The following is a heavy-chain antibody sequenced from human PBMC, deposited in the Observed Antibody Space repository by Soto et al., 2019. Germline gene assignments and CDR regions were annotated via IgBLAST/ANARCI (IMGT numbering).Heavy chain of an antibody. J-gene: IGHJ6*02. V-gene: IGHV4-39*01. CDR2: IYYSGST. CDR3: ASSAGGGTTYYYYGMDV. D-gene: IGHD1-7*01. Sequence: SETLSLTCTVSGGSISSSSYYWGWIRQPPGKGLEWIGSIYYSGSTYYNPSLKSRVTISVDTSKNQFSRKLSSVTAADTAVYYCASSAGGGTTYYYYGMDVWGQGTTVTVSS. CDR1: GGSISSSSYY.